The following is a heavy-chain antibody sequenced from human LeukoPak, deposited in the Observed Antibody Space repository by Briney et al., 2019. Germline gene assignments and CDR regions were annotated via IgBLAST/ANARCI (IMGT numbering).Heavy chain of an antibody. V-gene: IGHV4-38-2*01. CDR2: VYHTWKA. D-gene: IGHD6-13*01. J-gene: IGHJ5*02. CDR3: ARWVSSNRNWFDP. CDR1: GYSISHGYY. Sequence: SETLSLTCAVSGYSISHGYYWVWVRPPPPKGLAWIGVVYHTWKAHYNPSLKSRVTTSVDTSNHQFSLRVTSVTAADTAVYYCARWVSSNRNWFDPWGQGTLVIVSS.